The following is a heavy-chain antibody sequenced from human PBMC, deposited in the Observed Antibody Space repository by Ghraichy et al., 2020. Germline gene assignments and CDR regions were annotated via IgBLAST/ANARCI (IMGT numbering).Heavy chain of an antibody. J-gene: IGHJ6*02. Sequence: GGSLRLSCAASGFTFSSYAMSWVRQAPGKGLEWVSAISGSGGSTYYADSVKGRFTISRDNSKNTLYLQMNSLRAEDTAVYYCAKDDARDGGIQLWLGWDYYGMDVWGQGTTVTVSS. CDR3: AKDDARDGGIQLWLGWDYYGMDV. CDR1: GFTFSSYA. D-gene: IGHD5-18*01. V-gene: IGHV3-23*01. CDR2: ISGSGGST.